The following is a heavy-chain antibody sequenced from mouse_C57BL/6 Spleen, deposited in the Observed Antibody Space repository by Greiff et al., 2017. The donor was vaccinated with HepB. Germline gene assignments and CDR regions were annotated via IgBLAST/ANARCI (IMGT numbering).Heavy chain of an antibody. D-gene: IGHD1-1*01. CDR2: IYWDDDK. V-gene: IGHV8-12*01. CDR3: ARSPNEDGSSYFAY. J-gene: IGHJ3*01. Sequence: ESGPGILQSSQTLSLTCSFSGFSLSTSGMGVSWIRQPSGKGLEWLAHIYWDDDKRYNPSLKSRLTISKDTSRNQVFLKITSVDTADTATYYCARSPNEDGSSYFAYWGQGTLVTVSA. CDR1: GFSLSTSGMG.